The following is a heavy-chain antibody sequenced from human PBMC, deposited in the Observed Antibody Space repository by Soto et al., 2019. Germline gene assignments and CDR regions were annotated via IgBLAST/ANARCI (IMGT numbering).Heavy chain of an antibody. D-gene: IGHD3-9*01. Sequence: GGSLRLSCAASGFTFSSNYMSWVRQAPGKGLEWVSVIYSGGSTYYADSVKGRFTISSHNSKNTSYLQMNSLRAEDTAVYYSARVGYDILTGYYIYYYYYMDVWGQGTTVTVSS. V-gene: IGHV3-53*04. CDR1: GFTFSSNY. CDR2: IYSGGST. CDR3: ARVGYDILTGYYIYYYYYMDV. J-gene: IGHJ6*03.